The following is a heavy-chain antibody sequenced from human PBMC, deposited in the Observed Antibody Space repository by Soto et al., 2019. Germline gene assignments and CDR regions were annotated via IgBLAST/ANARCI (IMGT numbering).Heavy chain of an antibody. CDR1: GFTFSNAW. Sequence: GGSLRLSCAASGFTFSNAWMSWVRQAPGKGLEWVGRIKSKTDGGTTDYAAPVKGRFTISRDDSKNTLYLQMNSLKTEDTAVYYCTTPPPYAVWFGEGRRLDAFDIWGQGTMVTVSS. D-gene: IGHD3-10*01. CDR2: IKSKTDGGTT. V-gene: IGHV3-15*01. J-gene: IGHJ3*02. CDR3: TTPPPYAVWFGEGRRLDAFDI.